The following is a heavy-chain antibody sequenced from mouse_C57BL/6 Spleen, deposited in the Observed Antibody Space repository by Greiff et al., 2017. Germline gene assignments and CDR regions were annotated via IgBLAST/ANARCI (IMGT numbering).Heavy chain of an antibody. Sequence: VQLQQSGAELVRPGASVKLSCTASGFNIKDDYMHWVKQRPEQGLEWIGRIDPENGDTEYASKFQGKATITADTSSNTAYLQLSSLTSEDAAVYYCTRDSGGSSCMYFDVWGTGTTVTVSS. CDR3: TRDSGGSSCMYFDV. CDR1: GFNIKDDY. J-gene: IGHJ1*03. CDR2: IDPENGDT. D-gene: IGHD1-1*01. V-gene: IGHV14-4*01.